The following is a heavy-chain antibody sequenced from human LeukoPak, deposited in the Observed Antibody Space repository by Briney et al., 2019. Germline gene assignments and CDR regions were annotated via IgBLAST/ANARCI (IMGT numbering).Heavy chain of an antibody. CDR1: GYTFTGYY. CDR3: AREITWIWASRLDV. J-gene: IGHJ6*04. Sequence: ASVKVSCKASGYTFTGYYMHWVRQAPGQGLEWMGWINPNSGGTNYAQKFQGRVTMTRDTSISTAYMELSRLRSDDTAVYYCAREITWIWASRLDVWGKGTTVTVSS. CDR2: INPNSGGT. V-gene: IGHV1-2*02. D-gene: IGHD5-12*01.